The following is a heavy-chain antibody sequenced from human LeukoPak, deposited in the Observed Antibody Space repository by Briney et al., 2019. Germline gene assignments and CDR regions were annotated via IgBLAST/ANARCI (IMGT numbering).Heavy chain of an antibody. J-gene: IGHJ4*02. CDR2: ISSSSSYI. CDR3: AKGRVVVPAADFDY. D-gene: IGHD2-2*01. Sequence: KPGGSLRLSCVASGFDFNIYSMAWVRQAPGKGLEWVSSISSSSSYIYYADSVKGRFTISRDNAKNSLYLQMNSLRAEDTAVYYCAKGRVVVPAADFDYWGQGTLVTVSS. V-gene: IGHV3-21*01. CDR1: GFDFNIYS.